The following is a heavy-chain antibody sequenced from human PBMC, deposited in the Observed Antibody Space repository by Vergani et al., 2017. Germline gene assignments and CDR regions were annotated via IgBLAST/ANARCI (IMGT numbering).Heavy chain of an antibody. CDR2: INPNSGNT. V-gene: IGHV1-8*02. J-gene: IGHJ6*03. CDR1: GYTFTGYY. Sequence: QVQLVQSGAEVKKPGASVKVSCKASGYTFTGYYMHWVRQAPGQGLEWMGWINPNSGNTGYAQKFQGRVTMTRNTSISTAYMELSSLRSEDTAVYYCAIPYYYYYMDVWGKGTTVTVSS. CDR3: AIPYYYYYMDV.